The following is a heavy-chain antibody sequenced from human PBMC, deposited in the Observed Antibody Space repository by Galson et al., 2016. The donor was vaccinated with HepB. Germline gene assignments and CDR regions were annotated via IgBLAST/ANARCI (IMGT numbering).Heavy chain of an antibody. CDR2: VNSGGGT. D-gene: IGHD2-2*01. V-gene: IGHV3-23*01. CDR3: AKGGCASPSCHVSSYYLYGMDV. CDR1: GFTFGDYT. Sequence: SLRLSCAASGFTFGDYTITWVRQPPGKGLEWVSAVNSGGGTTYADSVQGRLATSRDNSKNTVYLQMSSLRVEDTAVYYCAKGGCASPSCHVSSYYLYGMDVWGQGTTVTVSS. J-gene: IGHJ6*02.